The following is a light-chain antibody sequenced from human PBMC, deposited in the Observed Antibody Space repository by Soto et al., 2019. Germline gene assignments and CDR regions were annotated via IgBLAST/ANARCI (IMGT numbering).Light chain of an antibody. V-gene: IGKV1-5*01. CDR1: QTVNTW. J-gene: IGKJ1*01. CDR2: DAS. CDR3: QQYDSYSSGT. Sequence: DIPMTHSPSTLSASVGDRVTITCRASQTVNTWLAWYQQKPGKAPKVLIFDASSLKTGVPSRFSGSGSGTEFTLTISNLQPDDFATYYCQQYDSYSSGTFGQGTKVEIK.